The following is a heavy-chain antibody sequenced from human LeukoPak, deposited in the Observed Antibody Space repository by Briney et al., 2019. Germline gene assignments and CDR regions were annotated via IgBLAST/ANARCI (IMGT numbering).Heavy chain of an antibody. CDR2: IKQDGSEK. CDR1: GFTFSNFW. CDR3: ANGDGFDY. V-gene: IGHV3-7*01. Sequence: GGSLRLSCATSGFTFSNFWMSWVRQAPGKGLEWVANIKQDGSEKYYVDSVKGRFTISRDNAKNSLYLQMNSLRAEDTAVFYCANGDGFDYWGQGTLVTVSS. J-gene: IGHJ4*02. D-gene: IGHD5-24*01.